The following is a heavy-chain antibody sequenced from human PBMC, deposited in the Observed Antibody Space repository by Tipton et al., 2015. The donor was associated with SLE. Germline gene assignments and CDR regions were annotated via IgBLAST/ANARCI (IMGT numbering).Heavy chain of an antibody. CDR2: ITSSSSYI. V-gene: IGHV3-21*04. Sequence: SLRLSCAASGFTFSSYSMNWVRQAPGKGLEWVSSITSSSSYIYYAGSVKGRFTISRDNAKNSLYLQMNSLRPEDTAFYYCAKDVGRGSSWFYFDQWGQGALVTVSS. CDR3: AKDVGRGSSWFYFDQ. CDR1: GFTFSSYS. D-gene: IGHD6-13*01. J-gene: IGHJ4*02.